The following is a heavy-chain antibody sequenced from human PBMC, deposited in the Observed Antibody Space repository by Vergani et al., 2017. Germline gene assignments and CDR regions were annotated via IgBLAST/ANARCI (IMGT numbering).Heavy chain of an antibody. Sequence: EVQLVQSGAEVKKPGATMKISRKGFGYTFTDHYMHWVKQAPGKGLEWMGIVDPEDGETIYAEKFKGIVTIAADTSTDTAHLELSSLRSGDTAVYYCSTPQTVTTGGMEVWGQGTTVIVS. D-gene: IGHD4-17*01. CDR2: VDPEDGET. J-gene: IGHJ6*02. CDR1: GYTFTDHY. V-gene: IGHV1-69-2*01. CDR3: STPQTVTTGGMEV.